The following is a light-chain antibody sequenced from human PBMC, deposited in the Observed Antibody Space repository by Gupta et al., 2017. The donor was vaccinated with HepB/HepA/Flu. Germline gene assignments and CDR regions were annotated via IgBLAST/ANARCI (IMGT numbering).Light chain of an antibody. V-gene: IGKV4-1*01. CDR3: QQDHSLPWT. J-gene: IGKJ1*01. CDR1: QSVLYSSNNKNH. CDR2: WAS. Sequence: DIVMTPSPDSLAVSLGERATINCKSTQSVLYSSNNKNHLVWYQQKPGQPPKVLIHWASTRESGVPDRFSGSGSGTDFTLTISSLQAEDVAVYYFQQDHSLPWTFGRWTKVEIK.